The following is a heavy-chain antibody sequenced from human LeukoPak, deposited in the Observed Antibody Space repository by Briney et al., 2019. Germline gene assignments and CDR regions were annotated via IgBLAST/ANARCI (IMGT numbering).Heavy chain of an antibody. CDR1: GYTFTSYA. Sequence: GASVKVSCKASGYTFTSYAMHWVRQAPGQRLEWMGWINAGNGNTKYSQKFQGRVTITRDTSASTAYMELSSLRSEDTAVYYCARAAGVPARYYYYGMDVWGQGTTVTVSS. D-gene: IGHD2-2*01. J-gene: IGHJ6*02. V-gene: IGHV1-3*01. CDR2: INAGNGNT. CDR3: ARAAGVPARYYYYGMDV.